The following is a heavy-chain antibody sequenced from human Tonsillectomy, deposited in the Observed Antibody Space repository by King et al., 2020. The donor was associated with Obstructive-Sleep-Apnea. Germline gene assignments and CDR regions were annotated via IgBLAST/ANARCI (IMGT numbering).Heavy chain of an antibody. J-gene: IGHJ5*02. CDR1: GGSISSYY. CDR2: IYYSGST. CDR3: ARHGRELPTGATWFDP. D-gene: IGHD1-26*01. Sequence: VQLQESGPGLVKPSETLSLTCTVSGGSISSYYWSWIRQPPGKGLEWIGYIYYSGSTNYNPSLKSRVTISVDTSKNQFSLKLSSVTAADTAVYYCARHGRELPTGATWFDPWGQGTLVTVSS. V-gene: IGHV4-59*08.